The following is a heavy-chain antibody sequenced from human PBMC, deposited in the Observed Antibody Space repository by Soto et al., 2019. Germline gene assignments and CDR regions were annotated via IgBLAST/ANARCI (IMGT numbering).Heavy chain of an antibody. CDR2: ISYDGSNK. CDR1: GFTFSSYG. Sequence: QVQLVESGGGVVQPGRSLRLSCAASGFTFSSYGMHWVRQAPGKGLEWGAVISYDGSNKYYADSVKGRFTISRDNSKNTLYLQMNSLRAEDTAVYYCAKSLGYSSSWTFDYWGQGTLVTVSS. D-gene: IGHD6-13*01. V-gene: IGHV3-30*18. J-gene: IGHJ4*02. CDR3: AKSLGYSSSWTFDY.